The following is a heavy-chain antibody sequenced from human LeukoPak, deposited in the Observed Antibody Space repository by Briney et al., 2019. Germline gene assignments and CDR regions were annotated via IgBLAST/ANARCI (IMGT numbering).Heavy chain of an antibody. Sequence: SETLSLTCTVSRGSISDSSYYWALLRQPPGKGLEWIGSIYYSGTTYYNPSLKSRVTISVNTSKNQFSLKLSSVTAAGTAVYYCARAQLRGWFDPWGQGTLVTVSS. V-gene: IGHV4-39*07. CDR2: IYYSGTT. CDR3: ARAQLRGWFDP. CDR1: RGSISDSSYY. J-gene: IGHJ5*02. D-gene: IGHD6-6*01.